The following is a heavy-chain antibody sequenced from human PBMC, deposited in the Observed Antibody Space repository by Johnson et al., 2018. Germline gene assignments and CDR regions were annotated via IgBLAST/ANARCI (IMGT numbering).Heavy chain of an antibody. CDR3: ARDQDCSSTSCVGMDV. D-gene: IGHD2-2*01. V-gene: IGHV3-33*01. Sequence: QVQLVQSGGGVVQPGRSLRLSCAASGFTFSSYGMHWVRQAPGKGLEWVAVIWYDGSNKYYADSVKGRCTISRDNSKNTLYLQMNSLRAEDTAVYYCARDQDCSSTSCVGMDVWGQGTTVTVSS. CDR2: IWYDGSNK. J-gene: IGHJ6*02. CDR1: GFTFSSYG.